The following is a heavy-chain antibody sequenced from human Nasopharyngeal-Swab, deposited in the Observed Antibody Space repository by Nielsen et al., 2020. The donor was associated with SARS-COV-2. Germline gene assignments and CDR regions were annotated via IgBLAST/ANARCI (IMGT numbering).Heavy chain of an antibody. Sequence: SETLSLTCTVSGGSISSYYWSWIRQPPGKGLEWIGHIYYSGSTNYNPSLKSRVTISVDTSKNQFSLKLSSVTAADTAVYYCARDRPMVRGVASGGAHYYYDYMDVWGKGTTVTV. V-gene: IGHV4-59*01. CDR3: ARDRPMVRGVASGGAHYYYDYMDV. J-gene: IGHJ6*03. CDR2: IYYSGST. D-gene: IGHD3-10*01. CDR1: GGSISSYY.